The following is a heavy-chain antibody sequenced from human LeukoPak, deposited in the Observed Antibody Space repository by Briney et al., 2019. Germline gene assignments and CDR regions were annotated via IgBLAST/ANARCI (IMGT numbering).Heavy chain of an antibody. Sequence: ASVKVSCKASGYTFTSYDINWVRQATGQGLEWMGWMNPNSGNTGYAQKFQGRVTMTRNTSISTAYTELSSLRSEDTAVYYCARGASRRVPAAISWGQGTLVTVSS. V-gene: IGHV1-8*01. D-gene: IGHD2-2*02. J-gene: IGHJ5*02. CDR3: ARGASRRVPAAIS. CDR1: GYTFTSYD. CDR2: MNPNSGNT.